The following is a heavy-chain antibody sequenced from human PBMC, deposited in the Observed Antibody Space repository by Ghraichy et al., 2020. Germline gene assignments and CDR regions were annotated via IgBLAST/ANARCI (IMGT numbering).Heavy chain of an antibody. V-gene: IGHV3-23*01. D-gene: IGHD3-10*01. CDR3: AKSSWFRELLNPFDY. Sequence: GGSLRLSCAASGFTFSSYAMSWVRQAPGKGLEWVSAISGSGGSTCYADSVKGRFTISRDNSKNTLYLQMNSLRAEDTAVYYCAKSSWFRELLNPFDYWGQGTLVTVSS. J-gene: IGHJ4*02. CDR1: GFTFSSYA. CDR2: ISGSGGST.